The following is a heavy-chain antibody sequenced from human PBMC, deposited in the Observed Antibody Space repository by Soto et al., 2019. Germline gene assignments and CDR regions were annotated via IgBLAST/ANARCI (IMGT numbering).Heavy chain of an antibody. CDR1: GFTFSSYG. CDR2: ISYAGSNK. V-gene: IGHV3-30*18. D-gene: IGHD2-8*01. Sequence: QVQLVESGGGVVQPGRSLRLSCAASGFTFSSYGMHWVRQAPGNGLEWVAVISYAGSNKYYADSVKGRFTISSDNSKNTLYLQMNSLRAEDTAVYYCAKDFHAQCTNGVCYRDYYYYYGMDVWGQGTTVIVSS. CDR3: AKDFHAQCTNGVCYRDYYYYYGMDV. J-gene: IGHJ6*02.